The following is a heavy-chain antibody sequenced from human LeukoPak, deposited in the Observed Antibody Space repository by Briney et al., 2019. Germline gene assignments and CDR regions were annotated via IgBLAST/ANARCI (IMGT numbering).Heavy chain of an antibody. D-gene: IGHD5-24*01. CDR1: ENSFTNCW. CDR2: IYPGDSDT. J-gene: IGHJ4*02. Sequence: GESLKISCKGSENSFTNCWILWVRQMPGKGLEWVGIIYPGDSDTRYSPTFQGQVTISADRSTTTAYLQWSGLKASDTAMYYCARSIDSTTSTLPYWGQGTQVTVSS. V-gene: IGHV5-51*01. CDR3: ARSIDSTTSTLPY.